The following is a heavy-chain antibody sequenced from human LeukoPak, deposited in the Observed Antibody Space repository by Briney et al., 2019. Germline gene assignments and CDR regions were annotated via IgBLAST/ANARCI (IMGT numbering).Heavy chain of an antibody. CDR2: INHSGST. Sequence: KPSESLSLTCAVYGGSFSGYYWSWIRQPPGKGLEWIGEINHSGSTNYNPSLKSRVTISVDTSKNQFSLKLSSVTAADTAVYYGATDHYDSSGFNGIDYWGQGTLVTVSS. CDR3: ATDHYDSSGFNGIDY. J-gene: IGHJ4*02. D-gene: IGHD3-22*01. CDR1: GGSFSGYY. V-gene: IGHV4-34*01.